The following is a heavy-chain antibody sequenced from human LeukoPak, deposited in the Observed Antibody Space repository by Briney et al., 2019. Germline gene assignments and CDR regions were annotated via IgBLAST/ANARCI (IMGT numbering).Heavy chain of an antibody. CDR1: GGSFSGYY. Sequence: SETLSLTCAVYGGSFSGYYWSWMRQPPGKGLEWIGEINHSGSTNYNPSLKSRVTISVDTSKNQFSLKLSSVTASDTAVYYCARVGGTYAFDIWGQGTMVTVS. D-gene: IGHD2-15*01. CDR2: INHSGST. J-gene: IGHJ3*02. V-gene: IGHV4-34*01. CDR3: ARVGGTYAFDI.